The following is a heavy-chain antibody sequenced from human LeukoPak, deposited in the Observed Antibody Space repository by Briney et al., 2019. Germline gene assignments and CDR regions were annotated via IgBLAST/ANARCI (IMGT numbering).Heavy chain of an antibody. V-gene: IGHV3-23*01. J-gene: IGHJ4*02. Sequence: GGSLRLSCAASGFIFTSYAMSWVRQAPGKGLEWVSGISGTGGSTYYADSVKGRFTISRDNSKNTLYLQMNSLRAEDTAVYYCAKLAVTPRDYWGQGTLVTVSS. CDR1: GFIFTSYA. D-gene: IGHD4-4*01. CDR2: ISGTGGST. CDR3: AKLAVTPRDY.